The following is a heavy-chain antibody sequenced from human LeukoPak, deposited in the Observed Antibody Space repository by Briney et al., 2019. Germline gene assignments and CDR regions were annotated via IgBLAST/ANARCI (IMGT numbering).Heavy chain of an antibody. D-gene: IGHD2-15*01. J-gene: IGHJ3*02. CDR2: IYSGGST. Sequence: GGSLRLSCAASGFTVSSNYMSWVRQAPGKGLEWDSVIYSGGSTYYADSVKGRFTISRDNSKNTLYLQMNSLRAEDTAVYYCARVSGSWDAFDIWGQGTMVTVSS. CDR1: GFTVSSNY. V-gene: IGHV3-66*01. CDR3: ARVSGSWDAFDI.